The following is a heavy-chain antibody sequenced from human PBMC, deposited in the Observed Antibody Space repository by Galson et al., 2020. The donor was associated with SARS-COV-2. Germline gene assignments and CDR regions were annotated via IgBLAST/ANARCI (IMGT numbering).Heavy chain of an antibody. V-gene: IGHV4-30-4*01. D-gene: IGHD3-10*02. CDR1: GGSISSGDYY. CDR3: ARDLLTMLGGDDYGMDV. J-gene: IGHJ6*02. CDR2: IYYSGST. Sequence: ETSETLSLTCTVSGGSISSGDYYWSWIRQPPGKGLEWIGYIYYSGSTYYNPSLKSRVTISVDTSKNQFSLKLSSVTAADTAVYYCARDLLTMLGGDDYGMDVWGQGATVTVSS.